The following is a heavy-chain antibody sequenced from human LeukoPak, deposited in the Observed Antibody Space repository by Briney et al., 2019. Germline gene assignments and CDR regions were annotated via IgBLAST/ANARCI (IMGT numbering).Heavy chain of an antibody. V-gene: IGHV1-46*01. Sequence: GASVKVSCKASGYTFTRYYIHWVRQAPGQGLEWLGIINPSGGTTTYAQKFQGRVTITRDTSTSTVYMELYSPRSDDTAIYYCAREKQAEKQASGDYYYGMGVWGQGTTVTVSS. CDR3: AREKQAEKQASGDYYYGMGV. D-gene: IGHD1-26*01. J-gene: IGHJ6*02. CDR1: GYTFTRYY. CDR2: INPSGGTT.